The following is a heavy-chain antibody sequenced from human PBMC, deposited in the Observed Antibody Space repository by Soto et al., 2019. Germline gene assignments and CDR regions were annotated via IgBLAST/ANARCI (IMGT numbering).Heavy chain of an antibody. D-gene: IGHD3-10*01. CDR2: IYYSGST. J-gene: IGHJ6*02. CDR3: ARDEGRLYGSGSYYRAPHYGMDV. V-gene: IGHV4-61*01. Sequence: SETLSLTCTVSGGSVSSGSYYWSWIRQPPGKGLEWIGYIYYSGSTNYNPSLKSRVTISVDTSKNQFSLKLSSVTAADTAVYYCARDEGRLYGSGSYYRAPHYGMDVWGQGTTVTVSS. CDR1: GGSVSSGSYY.